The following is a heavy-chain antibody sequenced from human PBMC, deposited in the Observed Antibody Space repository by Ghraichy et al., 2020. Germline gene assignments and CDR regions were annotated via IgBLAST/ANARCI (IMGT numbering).Heavy chain of an antibody. V-gene: IGHV3-23*01. D-gene: IGHD3-10*01. Sequence: GGSLRLSCAASGFTFSSNALSWVRQAPGKGLEWVSSISSSGAITYYADSVKGRFTISRDSSKNTLYLQMNSLRAEDTALYYCAKRNRGEWGGMDSGGHGTTVTVSS. CDR3: AKRNRGEWGGMDS. CDR1: GFTFSSNA. J-gene: IGHJ6*02. CDR2: ISSSGAIT.